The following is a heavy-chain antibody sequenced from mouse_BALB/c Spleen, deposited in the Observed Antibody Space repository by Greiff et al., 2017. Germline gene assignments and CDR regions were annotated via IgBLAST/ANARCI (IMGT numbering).Heavy chain of an antibody. CDR1: GFTFSSYA. CDR2: ISSGGSYT. J-gene: IGHJ2*01. D-gene: IGHD2-10*02. Sequence: EVKLVESGGGLVKPGGSLKLSCAASGFTFSSYAMSWVRQSPEKRLEWVAEISSGGSYTYYPDTVTGRFTISRDNAKNTLYLEMSSLRSEDTAMYYCARILYGNLYYFDYWGQGTTLTVSS. V-gene: IGHV5-9-4*01. CDR3: ARILYGNLYYFDY.